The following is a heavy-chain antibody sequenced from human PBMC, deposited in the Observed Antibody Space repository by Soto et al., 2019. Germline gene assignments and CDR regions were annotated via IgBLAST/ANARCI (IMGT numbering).Heavy chain of an antibody. CDR3: ARGRYGDY. J-gene: IGHJ4*02. Sequence: QVHLVQSGAEVKKPGASVKVSCKASGYTFTSYGITWVRQAPGQGLEWMGWISAHNGNTDYAQKLQGRVIVTRYTPPNTAYTKLSSLRSGVTSIYYCARGRYGDYWGQGALVNVSS. D-gene: IGHD1-1*01. CDR2: ISAHNGNT. V-gene: IGHV1-18*01. CDR1: GYTFTSYG.